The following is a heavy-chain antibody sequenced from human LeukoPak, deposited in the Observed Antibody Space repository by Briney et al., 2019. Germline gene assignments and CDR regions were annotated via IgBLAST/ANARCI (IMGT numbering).Heavy chain of an antibody. Sequence: PSETLSLTCTVSGGSISSYYWSWIRQPPGKGLEWIGYIYYSGSTNYNPSLKSRVTISEDTSKNQFSLKLSSVTAADTAVYYCARDVAAALDYWGQGTLVTVSS. V-gene: IGHV4-59*01. CDR3: ARDVAAALDY. CDR2: IYYSGST. J-gene: IGHJ4*02. CDR1: GGSISSYY. D-gene: IGHD6-13*01.